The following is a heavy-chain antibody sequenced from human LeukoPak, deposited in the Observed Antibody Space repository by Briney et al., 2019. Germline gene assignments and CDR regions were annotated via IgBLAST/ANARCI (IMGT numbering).Heavy chain of an antibody. CDR2: ISSSNSYI. J-gene: IGHJ4*02. Sequence: PGGSLRLSCAASGFTFTTYWMHWVRQAPGKGLEWVSSISSSNSYIYYADSVKGRFTISRDNAKNSLYLHMNSLRAEDTAVYYCARSSGTYFPFEYWGQGTLVTVSS. CDR1: GFTFTTYW. CDR3: ARSSGTYFPFEY. D-gene: IGHD1-26*01. V-gene: IGHV3-21*01.